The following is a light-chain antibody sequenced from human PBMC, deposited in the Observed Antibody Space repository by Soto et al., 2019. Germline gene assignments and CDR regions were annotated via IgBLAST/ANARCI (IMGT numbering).Light chain of an antibody. J-gene: IGKJ5*01. Sequence: EIVMTQSPATLSVSPGERATLSCRASQSVSSYLAWYQQKPGQAPRLLIYGASTRATGIPARFSGSGSGTEFTLTISSLQSEAFAVYYCQQYDNWPSITFGQGTRQEIK. CDR2: GAS. CDR1: QSVSSY. V-gene: IGKV3-15*01. CDR3: QQYDNWPSIT.